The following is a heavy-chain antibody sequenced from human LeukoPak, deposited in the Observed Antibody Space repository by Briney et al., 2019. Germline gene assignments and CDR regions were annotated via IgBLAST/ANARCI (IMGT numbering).Heavy chain of an antibody. J-gene: IGHJ4*02. CDR3: AKSRAIRDATSGSIDY. Sequence: GGSLRLSCAASGFTFTNFAMGWVRQAPGKGLEWVSSVSASGGLTSYADSVKGRFTISRDNSKNTLYLQMNSLRADDTALYYCAKSRAIRDATSGSIDYWGQGALVTVSS. D-gene: IGHD3-22*01. CDR2: VSASGGLT. CDR1: GFTFTNFA. V-gene: IGHV3-23*01.